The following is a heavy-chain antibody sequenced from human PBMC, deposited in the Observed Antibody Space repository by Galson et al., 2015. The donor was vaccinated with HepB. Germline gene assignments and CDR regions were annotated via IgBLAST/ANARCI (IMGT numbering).Heavy chain of an antibody. Sequence: SVKVSCKASGYTFTSYGISWVRQARGQRLEWIGWIVVGSGNTNYAQKFQERVTITRDMSTSTAYMELSSLRSEDTAVYYCAADLGQQLASFDYWGQGTLVTVSS. CDR1: GYTFTSYG. J-gene: IGHJ4*02. D-gene: IGHD6-13*01. V-gene: IGHV1-58*02. CDR2: IVVGSGNT. CDR3: AADLGQQLASFDY.